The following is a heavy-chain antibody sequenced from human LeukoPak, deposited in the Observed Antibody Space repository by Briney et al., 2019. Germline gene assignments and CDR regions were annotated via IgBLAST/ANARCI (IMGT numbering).Heavy chain of an antibody. D-gene: IGHD3-9*01. Sequence: SETLSLTCTVSGGSISSYYWSWIRQPPGKGLEWIGYIYYSGSTNYNPSLKSRVTISVDTSKNQFSLKLSSVTAADTAVYYCARHVRHYDILTGYSNIPAFDYWGQGTLVTVSS. CDR3: ARHVRHYDILTGYSNIPAFDY. J-gene: IGHJ4*02. V-gene: IGHV4-59*08. CDR2: IYYSGST. CDR1: GGSISSYY.